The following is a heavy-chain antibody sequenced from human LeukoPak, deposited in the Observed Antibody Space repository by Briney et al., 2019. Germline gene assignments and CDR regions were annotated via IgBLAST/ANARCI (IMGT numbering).Heavy chain of an antibody. CDR3: ATDLRGSYYWFDY. J-gene: IGHJ4*02. D-gene: IGHD1-26*01. V-gene: IGHV1-24*01. CDR2: FDPEDGET. CDR1: GYTLTELP. Sequence: ASVKVSCKVSGYTLTELPMHWVRQAPGKGLEWMGGFDPEDGETIYAQKFQGRVTMTEDTSTDTAYMELSSLRSEDTAVYYCATDLRGSYYWFDYWGQGTLVTVSS.